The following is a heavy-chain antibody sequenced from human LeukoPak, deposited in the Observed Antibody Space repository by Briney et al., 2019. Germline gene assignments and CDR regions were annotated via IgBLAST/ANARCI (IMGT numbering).Heavy chain of an antibody. CDR2: ISGSSSAI. CDR1: GFTFSSYS. D-gene: IGHD2-15*01. CDR3: ARDFSWSSDY. J-gene: IGHJ4*02. Sequence: PGGSLRLSCAATGFTFSSYSMNWVRQAPGKGLEWVSHISGSSSAIHYADSVKGRFTISRDNAKNSLYLQMNSLRAEDTAVYYCARDFSWSSDYWGQGTLVTVS. V-gene: IGHV3-48*01.